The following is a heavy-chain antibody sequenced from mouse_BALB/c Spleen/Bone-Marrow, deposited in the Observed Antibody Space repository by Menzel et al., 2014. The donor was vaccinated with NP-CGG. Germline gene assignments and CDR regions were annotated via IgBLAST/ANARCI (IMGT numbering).Heavy chain of an antibody. Sequence: EVMLVESGAELVKPGASVKLSCTASGFNIKDTYMHWVKRRPEQGLEWTGRIDPANGNTKYDPKFQGKATITADTSSNTAYLQLSSLTSEDTAVYYCARYRLGTYFDYWGQGTTLTVSS. CDR1: GFNIKDTY. J-gene: IGHJ2*01. D-gene: IGHD2-14*01. CDR2: IDPANGNT. V-gene: IGHV14-3*02. CDR3: ARYRLGTYFDY.